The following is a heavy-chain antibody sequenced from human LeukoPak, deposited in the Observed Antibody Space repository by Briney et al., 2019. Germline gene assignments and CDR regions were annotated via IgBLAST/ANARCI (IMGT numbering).Heavy chain of an antibody. CDR3: AGTSGSFDPFDY. J-gene: IGHJ4*02. CDR2: ISSSSSYI. CDR1: GFTFSRYW. V-gene: IGHV3-21*01. Sequence: GGSLRLSCAASGFTFSRYWMHWVRQAPGKGLEWVSSISSSSSYIYYADSVKGRFTISRDNAKNSLYLQMNSLRAEDTAVYYCAGTSGSFDPFDYWGQGTLVTVSS. D-gene: IGHD1-26*01.